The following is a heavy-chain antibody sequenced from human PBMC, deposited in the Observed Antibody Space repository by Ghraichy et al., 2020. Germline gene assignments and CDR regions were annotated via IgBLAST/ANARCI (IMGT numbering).Heavy chain of an antibody. CDR3: ARDIKSSSWSYYYYAMDV. V-gene: IGHV3-30-3*01. Sequence: SLNISCAASGFTFITYSMHWVRQAPGKGLEWVAVISHDGNSKYYADSVKGRFTISRDNSRNTVYLQMNSLRAEDTAVYYCARDIKSSSWSYYYYAMDVWGQGTTVTVSS. CDR2: ISHDGNSK. J-gene: IGHJ6*02. D-gene: IGHD6-13*01. CDR1: GFTFITYS.